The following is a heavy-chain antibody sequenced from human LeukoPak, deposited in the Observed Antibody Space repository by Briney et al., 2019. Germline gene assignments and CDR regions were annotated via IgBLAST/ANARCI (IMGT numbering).Heavy chain of an antibody. D-gene: IGHD4/OR15-4a*01. CDR1: GGSISSYY. Sequence: SETLSLTCTVSGGSISSYYWNWIRQPAGKGLEWIGRINTSGSTNYNPSLKSRVTMSVDTSKNQFSLKLSSVTAADTAVYYCARMTDYPNAFDIWGQGTMVTVSS. V-gene: IGHV4-4*07. J-gene: IGHJ3*02. CDR2: INTSGST. CDR3: ARMTDYPNAFDI.